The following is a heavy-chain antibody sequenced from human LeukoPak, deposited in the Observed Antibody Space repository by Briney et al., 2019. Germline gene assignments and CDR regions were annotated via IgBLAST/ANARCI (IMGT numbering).Heavy chain of an antibody. V-gene: IGHV7-4-1*02. CDR1: GYTFTSYA. Sequence: ASVKVSCKASGYTFTSYAMNWVRQAPGQGLEWMGWTNTNTGNPTYAQGFTGRFVFPLDTSVSTAYLQISSLKAEDTAVYYCARVVAAAGKILDYWGQGTLVTVSS. CDR2: TNTNTGNP. D-gene: IGHD6-13*01. CDR3: ARVVAAAGKILDY. J-gene: IGHJ4*02.